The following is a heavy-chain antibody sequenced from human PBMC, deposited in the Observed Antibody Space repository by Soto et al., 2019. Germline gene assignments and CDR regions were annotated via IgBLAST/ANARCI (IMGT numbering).Heavy chain of an antibody. CDR1: GFTFSSYA. Sequence: QVQLVESGGGVVQPGRSLRLSCAASGFTFSSYAMHWVRQAPGKGLKWVAVMSYAGSNKYYADSVKGRFTISRDNSKNTLYLQMNSLRVEDTAVYYCARDRTLFGTGSTYYFDYWGQGTLVAVSS. CDR3: ARDRTLFGTGSTYYFDY. J-gene: IGHJ4*02. V-gene: IGHV3-30-3*01. CDR2: MSYAGSNK. D-gene: IGHD1-1*01.